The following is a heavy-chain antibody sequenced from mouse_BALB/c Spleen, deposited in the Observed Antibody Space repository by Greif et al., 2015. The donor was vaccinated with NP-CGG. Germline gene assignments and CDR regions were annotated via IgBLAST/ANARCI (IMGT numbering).Heavy chain of an antibody. Sequence: VQLQQSGPGLVQPSQRLSITCTVSGFSFTSYGVHWVRQSPGKGLEWLGVMWRGGSTDYNAAFISRLSISKDNSKSQVFFKMNRLQADGTAIYYCARNRVSTGFAYWGQGTLVTVSA. J-gene: IGHJ3*01. CDR1: GFSFTSYG. CDR3: ARNRVSTGFAY. CDR2: MWRGGST. D-gene: IGHD4-1*02. V-gene: IGHV2-4-1*01.